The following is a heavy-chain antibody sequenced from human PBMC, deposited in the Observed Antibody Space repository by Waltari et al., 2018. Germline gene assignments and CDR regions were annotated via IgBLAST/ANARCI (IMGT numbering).Heavy chain of an antibody. CDR1: GFSFSIYP. CDR2: ISVNSEYI. D-gene: IGHD3-3*02. J-gene: IGHJ4*02. CDR3: ASLASI. V-gene: IGHV3-21*02. Sequence: EVQLVESGGGLVKPGGSLRLSCAASGFSFSIYPMSWVRQAPGKGLEWVAFISVNSEYIFYADSVRGRFTNSRDNAKNSVYLQMNSLTAEDTAVYYCASLASIWGQGTLVTVSA.